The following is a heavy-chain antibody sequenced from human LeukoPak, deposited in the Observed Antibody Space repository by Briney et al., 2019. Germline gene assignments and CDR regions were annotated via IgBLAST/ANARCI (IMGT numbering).Heavy chain of an antibody. V-gene: IGHV4-59*02. CDR3: ARASSGSRGHYYYGMDV. CDR1: GGSVSSYY. CDR2: IYYSGST. J-gene: IGHJ6*02. D-gene: IGHD6-19*01. Sequence: SETLSLTCTVSGGSVSSYYWSWIRQPPGEGLEWIGYIYYSGSTNYNPSLKSRVTISVDTSKNQFSLKLSSVTAADTAVYYCARASSGSRGHYYYGMDVWGQGTTVTVSS.